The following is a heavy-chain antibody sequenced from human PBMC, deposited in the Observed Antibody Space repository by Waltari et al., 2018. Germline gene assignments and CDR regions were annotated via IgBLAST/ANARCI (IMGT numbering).Heavy chain of an antibody. J-gene: IGHJ6*02. D-gene: IGHD5-18*01. V-gene: IGHV1-69*02. CDR3: ARGQYSYGKAHAVVVYYGMDV. Sequence: QVQMVQSGAEVKKPGSSVKVSCKASGGTFSSYSISWVRQAPGQGLEWMGRIIPIRGIANYAQKFQGRVTITADKSTSTAYMELSSRRSEDTAVYYCARGQYSYGKAHAVVVYYGMDVWGQGTTVTVSS. CDR2: IIPIRGIA. CDR1: GGTFSSYS.